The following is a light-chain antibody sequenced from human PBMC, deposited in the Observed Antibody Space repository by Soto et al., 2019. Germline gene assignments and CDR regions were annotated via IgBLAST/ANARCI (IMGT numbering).Light chain of an antibody. J-gene: IGKJ1*01. V-gene: IGKV3-20*01. CDR3: QRYGG. CDR2: SAS. CDR1: QSVSSSH. Sequence: EIVLTQSPGTLSLSPGERATLSCRASQSVSSSHLAWYQQKPGQAPRLLIYSASSRATGIPDRFSGSGSGTDSTLTISRLEPEDFAVYYCQRYGGFGQGTKVDIK.